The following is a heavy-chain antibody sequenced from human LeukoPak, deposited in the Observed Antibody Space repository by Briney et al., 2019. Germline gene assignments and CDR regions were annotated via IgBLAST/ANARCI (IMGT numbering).Heavy chain of an antibody. J-gene: IGHJ4*02. Sequence: PGGSLRLSCAASGFTFSDYYMSWIRQAPGKGLEWVSYISSSSSYTNYADSVKGRFTISRDNAKNSLYLQMNILRAKDTAVYYCARDLHSSGWSTFYFDYWGQGTLVTASS. CDR3: ARDLHSSGWSTFYFDY. CDR1: GFTFSDYY. V-gene: IGHV3-11*06. CDR2: ISSSSSYT. D-gene: IGHD6-19*01.